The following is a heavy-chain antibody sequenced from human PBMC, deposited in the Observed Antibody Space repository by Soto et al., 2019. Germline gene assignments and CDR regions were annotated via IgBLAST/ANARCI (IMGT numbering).Heavy chain of an antibody. Sequence: EVQLLESGGGFVQPGGSLRLSCAASGFTFSTYAMNWVRQAPGKGLEWVSVISGSGGSTYYADSVKGRFTISRDNSKNTLNLVMNSMRAEDTAVYYCAKVRYRGSEGDTFATWGQGTMVTVSA. CDR1: GFTFSTYA. D-gene: IGHD5-12*01. J-gene: IGHJ3*02. V-gene: IGHV3-23*01. CDR3: AKVRYRGSEGDTFAT. CDR2: ISGSGGST.